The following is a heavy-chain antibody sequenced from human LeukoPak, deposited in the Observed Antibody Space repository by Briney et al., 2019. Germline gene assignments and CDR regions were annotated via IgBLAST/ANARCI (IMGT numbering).Heavy chain of an antibody. CDR2: ISYDGSNK. D-gene: IGHD3-3*01. CDR3: AREDAIFGVVTTYYYGMDV. Sequence: PGGSLRLSCAASGFTFSSYAMHWVRQAPGKGLEWVAVISYDGSNKYYADSVKSRFTISRDNSKNTLYLQMNSLRAEDTAVYYCAREDAIFGVVTTYYYGMDVWGQGTTVTVSS. CDR1: GFTFSSYA. V-gene: IGHV3-30*04. J-gene: IGHJ6*02.